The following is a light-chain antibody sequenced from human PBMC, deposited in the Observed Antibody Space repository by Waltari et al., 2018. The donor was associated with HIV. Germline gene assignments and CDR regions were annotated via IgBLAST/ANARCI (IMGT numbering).Light chain of an antibody. CDR2: EVS. CDR1: SGDVGGYNY. V-gene: IGLV2-14*01. CDR3: SSYTSSSTLVV. J-gene: IGLJ2*01. Sequence: QSALTQPASVSGSPGQSITISCTGTSGDVGGYNYVSCYQHHPGKAPKLMIYEVSNRPSGVSNRFSGSKSGNTASLTISGLQAEDEADYYCSSYTSSSTLVVFGGGTKLTVL.